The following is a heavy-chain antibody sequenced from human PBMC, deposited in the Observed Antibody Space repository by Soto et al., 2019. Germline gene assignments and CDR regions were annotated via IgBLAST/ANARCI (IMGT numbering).Heavy chain of an antibody. CDR2: MNPNSGNT. CDR3: AREGGYSGYDLDY. Sequence: ASVKVSCKASGGTFSSYDINWVRQATGPGLEWMGWMNPNSGNTGYAQKFQGRVTMTRNTSISTAYMELSSLRSEDTAVYYCAREGGYSGYDLDYWGQGTLVTVSS. J-gene: IGHJ4*02. V-gene: IGHV1-8*01. CDR1: GGTFSSYD. D-gene: IGHD5-12*01.